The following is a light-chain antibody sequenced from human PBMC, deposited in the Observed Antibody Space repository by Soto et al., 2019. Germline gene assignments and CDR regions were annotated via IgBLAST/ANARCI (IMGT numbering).Light chain of an antibody. V-gene: IGKV1-5*03. CDR1: QSISNW. CDR2: KAS. Sequence: DIQMTQSPSTLSASVGDRVTITCRASQSISNWLAWYQQKPGKAPNLLIYKASSLESGVPSRFSGSGSGTEFTLTISSLQPDDFATYYCQHYNSYSTFGQGTKLEIK. J-gene: IGKJ2*01. CDR3: QHYNSYST.